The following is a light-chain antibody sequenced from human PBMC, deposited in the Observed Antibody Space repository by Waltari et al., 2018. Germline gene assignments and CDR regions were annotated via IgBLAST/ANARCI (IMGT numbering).Light chain of an antibody. CDR3: QQYNNWPPLT. CDR2: GAS. CDR1: QSVRSN. J-gene: IGKJ4*01. Sequence: EIVMTQSPATLSVSPGETVSLSCRASQSVRSNLAWYQQKPGQSPRLLMYGASTRATGIPARFSGSGSGIEFTLVISSLQSEDFAIFYCQQYNNWPPLTFGGGTKVEIK. V-gene: IGKV3-15*01.